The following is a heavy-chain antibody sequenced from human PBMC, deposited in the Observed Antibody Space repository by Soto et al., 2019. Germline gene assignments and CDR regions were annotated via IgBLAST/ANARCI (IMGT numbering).Heavy chain of an antibody. V-gene: IGHV3-23*01. CDR1: GFIFSSYA. Sequence: PGGSLRLSCAASGFIFSSYAMNWVRQTPGKGLEWVSGISGSGVSTYYADSVKGRFSISRDNSKNTLYLQMNSLRAEDTAIYYCVKVRGGFYTYYFDYWGQGTLVPVSS. J-gene: IGHJ4*02. D-gene: IGHD3-10*01. CDR2: ISGSGVST. CDR3: VKVRGGFYTYYFDY.